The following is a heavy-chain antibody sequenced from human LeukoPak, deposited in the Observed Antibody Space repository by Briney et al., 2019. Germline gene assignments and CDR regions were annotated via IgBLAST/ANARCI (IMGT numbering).Heavy chain of an antibody. CDR2: IKQDGSEK. CDR3: ARGEYYDFWSGYFNYYGMDV. CDR1: GFTFSRYW. J-gene: IGHJ6*02. Sequence: GGSLRLSCAASGFTFSRYWMSWVRQAPGKGLEWVANIKQDGSEKYYVDSVKGRFIISRDNAKNSLYLQMNSLRAEDTAVYYCARGEYYDFWSGYFNYYGMDVWGQGTTVTVSS. V-gene: IGHV3-7*01. D-gene: IGHD3-3*01.